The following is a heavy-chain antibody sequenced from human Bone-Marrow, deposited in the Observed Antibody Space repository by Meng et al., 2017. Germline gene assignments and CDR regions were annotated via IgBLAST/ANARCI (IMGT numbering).Heavy chain of an antibody. CDR3: ARVRGGGYNVFRPYYFDY. D-gene: IGHD5-24*01. V-gene: IGHV4-34*01. CDR1: GGSFSGYY. CDR2: INHSGST. J-gene: IGHJ4*02. Sequence: SETLSLTCAVYGGSFSGYYWSWIRQPPGKGLEWIGEINHSGSTNYNPSLKSRVTISVDTSKNQFSLKLSSVTAADTAVYYCARVRGGGYNVFRPYYFDYWGQGKLVNVSS.